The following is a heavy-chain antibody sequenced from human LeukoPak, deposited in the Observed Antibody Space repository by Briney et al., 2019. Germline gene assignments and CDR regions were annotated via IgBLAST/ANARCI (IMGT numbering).Heavy chain of an antibody. CDR2: IDPSDSYN. D-gene: IGHD6-6*01. Sequence: ESLKISCKGSGYNFTNYWISWVRQMPGKGLEWMGTIDPSDSYNNYSPSFQGHVTISADKSISTAYLQWSSLKASDTAMYYCARAYSRSRFDYWGQGTLVTVSS. CDR1: GYNFTNYW. J-gene: IGHJ4*02. V-gene: IGHV5-10-1*01. CDR3: ARAYSRSRFDY.